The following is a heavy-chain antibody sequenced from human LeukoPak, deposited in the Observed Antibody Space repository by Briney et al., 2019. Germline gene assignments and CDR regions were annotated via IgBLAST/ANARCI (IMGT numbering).Heavy chain of an antibody. CDR2: IIPIFGTA. V-gene: IGHV1-69*05. Sequence: SVKVSCKASGGTFSSYAISWVRQAPGQGLEWMGGIIPIFGTANYAQKFQGRVTITTDESTSTAYMELSSLRSEDTAVYYCARPFGVVTYDAFDIWGQGTMVTVSS. D-gene: IGHD3-3*01. J-gene: IGHJ3*02. CDR1: GGTFSSYA. CDR3: ARPFGVVTYDAFDI.